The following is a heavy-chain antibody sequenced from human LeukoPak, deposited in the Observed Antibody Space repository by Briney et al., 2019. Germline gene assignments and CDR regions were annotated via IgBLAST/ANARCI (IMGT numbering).Heavy chain of an antibody. J-gene: IGHJ3*01. CDR2: IYYSGNT. V-gene: IGHV4-39*01. CDR3: ARLFSSSWYRGAFDL. Sequence: TTSETLSLTCTVSGGSISSSSYYWGWIRQPPGKGREWIGSIYYSGNTYYNPSLKSRVTISVDTSKNQFSLKLSSVTAADTAVYYCARLFSSSWYRGAFDLWGQGTMVTVSS. D-gene: IGHD6-13*01. CDR1: GGSISSSSYY.